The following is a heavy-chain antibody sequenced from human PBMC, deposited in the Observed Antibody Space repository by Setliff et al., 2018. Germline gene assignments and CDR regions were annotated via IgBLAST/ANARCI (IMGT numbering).Heavy chain of an antibody. D-gene: IGHD1-26*01. CDR1: GYIFAGYY. CDR3: ARGSPTGGDYNFYMDV. V-gene: IGHV1-46*01. CDR2: INPNGGST. J-gene: IGHJ6*03. Sequence: ASVKVSCKASGYIFAGYYMHWVRQAPGQGLEWMGVINPNGGSTSYAQRIQGRVTMTRDTSTSTFYMDLRSLRSGDTAVYYCARGSPTGGDYNFYMDVWGKGTTVTVSS.